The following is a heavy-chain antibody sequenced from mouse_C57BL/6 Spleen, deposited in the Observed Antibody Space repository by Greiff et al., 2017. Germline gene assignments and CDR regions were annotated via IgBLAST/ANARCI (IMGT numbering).Heavy chain of an antibody. CDR2: IYPRSGNT. J-gene: IGHJ2*01. Sequence: VQLQESGAELARPGASVKLSCKASGYTFTSYGLSWVKQRTGQGLEWIGEIYPRSGNTYYNEKFKGKATLTADKSSRTAYMELRSLTSEDSAVYFCARGDGYYGDYFDYWGQGTTLTVSS. D-gene: IGHD2-3*01. CDR3: ARGDGYYGDYFDY. CDR1: GYTFTSYG. V-gene: IGHV1-81*01.